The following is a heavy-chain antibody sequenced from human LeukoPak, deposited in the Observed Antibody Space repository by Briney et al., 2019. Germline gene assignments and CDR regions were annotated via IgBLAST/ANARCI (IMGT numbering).Heavy chain of an antibody. CDR3: ALSDPLPLDY. CDR1: GGTFSSYG. V-gene: IGHV1-18*01. D-gene: IGHD2/OR15-2a*01. J-gene: IGHJ4*02. CDR2: ISAYNGNT. Sequence: ASVKVSCKASGGTFSSYGISWVRQAPGQGLEWMGWISAYNGNTNYAQKLQGRVTMTTDTSTSTAYMELRSLRSDDTAVYYCALSDPLPLDYWGQGTLVTVSS.